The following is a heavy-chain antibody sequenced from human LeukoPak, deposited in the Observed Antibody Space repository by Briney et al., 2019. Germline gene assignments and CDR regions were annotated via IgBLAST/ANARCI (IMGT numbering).Heavy chain of an antibody. CDR3: ARVGGSYEPFDY. J-gene: IGHJ4*02. V-gene: IGHV4-38-2*01. D-gene: IGHD1-26*01. CDR1: GYSISSGYY. CDR2: IYHSGST. Sequence: SETLSLTCAVSGYSISSGYYWGWIRQPPGKGLEWIGNIYHSGSTYYNPSLQSRVTISVDTPKNQFSLKLSSVTAADTAVYYCARVGGSYEPFDYWGQGTLVTVSS.